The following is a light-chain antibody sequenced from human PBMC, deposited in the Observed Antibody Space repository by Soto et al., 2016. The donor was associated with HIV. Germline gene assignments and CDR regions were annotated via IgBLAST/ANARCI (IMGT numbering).Light chain of an antibody. CDR2: DDS. CDR3: QVWDSGSDHPI. V-gene: IGLV3-21*03. Sequence: SYVLTQPPSVSVAPGKTARITCEGNNIGRSSVHWYQQKPGQAPVLVVYDDSDRPSGIPERFSGSNSRNTATLTNSRVEAGDEADYYCQVWDSGSDHPIFGGGTKADRP. J-gene: IGLJ2*01. CDR1: NIGRSS.